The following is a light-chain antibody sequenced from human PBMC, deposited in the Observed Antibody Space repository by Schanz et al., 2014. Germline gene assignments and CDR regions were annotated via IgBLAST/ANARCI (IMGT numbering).Light chain of an antibody. V-gene: IGKV3-11*01. Sequence: EIVLTQSPATLSLSPGERATLSCRASQSVSSYLAWYQQKPGQAPRLLIYAASIRAIGIPDRFSGSGSGTDFTLTISRLEPEDFAVYYCQQRSTWWTFGQGTKVEIK. J-gene: IGKJ1*01. CDR3: QQRSTWWT. CDR2: AAS. CDR1: QSVSSY.